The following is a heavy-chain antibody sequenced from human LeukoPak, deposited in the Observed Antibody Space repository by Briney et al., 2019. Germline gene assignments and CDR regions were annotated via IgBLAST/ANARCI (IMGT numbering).Heavy chain of an antibody. J-gene: IGHJ5*02. V-gene: IGHV4-61*02. CDR1: GGSISSGSCY. Sequence: SETLSLTCTVSGGSISSGSCYWSWIRQPAGKGLEWIGRIYTSGSTNYNSSLKSRITISVDTSKNQFSLKLSSVTAADTAVYYCARDVVVVVAANRKLGWFDPWGQGTLVTVSS. CDR3: ARDVVVVVAANRKLGWFDP. D-gene: IGHD2-15*01. CDR2: IYTSGST.